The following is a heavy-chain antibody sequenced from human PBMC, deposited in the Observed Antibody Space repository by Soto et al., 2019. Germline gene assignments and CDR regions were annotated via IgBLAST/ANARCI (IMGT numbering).Heavy chain of an antibody. CDR3: ARGGNSGYYYE. CDR2: INSKNGGT. D-gene: IGHD5-12*01. CDR1: GYTFTDYY. Sequence: GASVKVSCKASGYTFTDYYIHCVRQAPGQVLEWMGWINSKNGGTKYVQKFQGRVTMTRDTSITTAYMELTRLRYDDTAVYYCARGGNSGYYYEWGQGTLVTVSS. V-gene: IGHV1-2*02. J-gene: IGHJ4*02.